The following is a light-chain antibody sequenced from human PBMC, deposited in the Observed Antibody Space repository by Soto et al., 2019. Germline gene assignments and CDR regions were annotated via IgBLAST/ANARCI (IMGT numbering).Light chain of an antibody. CDR3: QQYGSSRT. CDR1: QSVYNNY. CDR2: GAS. Sequence: EIVLAQSPDTLSLSPGERATLSCRASQSVYNNYLAWYQQKPGQAPRPLIYGASSRATGIPDRFSGSVSGTDFTLSISRLESEDSAVYYCQQYGSSRTFGGGTKVDIK. J-gene: IGKJ4*01. V-gene: IGKV3-20*01.